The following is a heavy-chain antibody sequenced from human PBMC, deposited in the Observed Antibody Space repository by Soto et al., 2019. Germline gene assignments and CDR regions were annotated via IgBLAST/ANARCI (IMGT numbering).Heavy chain of an antibody. V-gene: IGHV4-59*01. CDR2: IYYSGST. J-gene: IGHJ4*02. CDR3: ARPQAKQLVIN. D-gene: IGHD6-6*01. Sequence: SETLSLTCTVSGGSISSYYWSWIRQPPGKGLEWIGYIYYSGSTNYNPSLKSRVTISVDTSKNQFSLKLSSVTAADTAVYYCARPQAKQLVINWGQGTLVTVSS. CDR1: GGSISSYY.